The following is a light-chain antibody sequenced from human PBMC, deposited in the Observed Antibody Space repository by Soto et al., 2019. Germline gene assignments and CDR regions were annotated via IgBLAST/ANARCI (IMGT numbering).Light chain of an antibody. CDR3: QQYSTYVWT. J-gene: IGKJ1*01. V-gene: IGKV1-5*03. Sequence: DIQMTQSPSTLSASIGDRVTITCRASQSISSWLAWYQQKPGKAPKLLIYKASSLESGVPSRFSGRGSGTEFTLTISSLQPDDFAAYYCQQYSTYVWTFGQGTKVEI. CDR2: KAS. CDR1: QSISSW.